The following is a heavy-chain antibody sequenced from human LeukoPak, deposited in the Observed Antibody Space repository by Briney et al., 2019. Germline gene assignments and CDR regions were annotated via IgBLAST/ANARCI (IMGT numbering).Heavy chain of an antibody. CDR3: ARDSDWWAPLDY. D-gene: IGHD2-21*01. CDR2: ISSSGRTV. J-gene: IGHJ4*02. V-gene: IGHV3-48*03. Sequence: PGGSLRLSCAASGFTFSSYEMNWVRQAPGKGLEWVSYISSSGRTVYYADSVKGRFTMSRDNAKNSLYLQMNSLRAEDTAVYYCARDSDWWAPLDYWGQGTLVTVSS. CDR1: GFTFSSYE.